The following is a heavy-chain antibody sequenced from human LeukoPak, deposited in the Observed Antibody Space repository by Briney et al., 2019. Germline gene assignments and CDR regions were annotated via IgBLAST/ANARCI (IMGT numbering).Heavy chain of an antibody. J-gene: IGHJ4*02. V-gene: IGHV3-74*01. Sequence: GGSLRLSCAASRFTFSTYWMHWVRQAPGKGLVWVSRINGDGSSTSYADSVKGRFTISRDNAKNTLYLQMNSLRAEDSAVYYCASAYYHYYFDYWGQGTLVTVSS. D-gene: IGHD3-16*01. CDR3: ASAYYHYYFDY. CDR1: RFTFSTYW. CDR2: INGDGSST.